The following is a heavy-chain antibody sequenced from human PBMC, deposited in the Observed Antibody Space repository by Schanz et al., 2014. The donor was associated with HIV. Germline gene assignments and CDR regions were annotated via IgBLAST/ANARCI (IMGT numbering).Heavy chain of an antibody. Sequence: QVQLVQSGPEVKKPGASVRVSCETSGYTFSDYDINWVRQAPGQGLEWMGWINPNSGGTNSARKFQGRVTMSMDTSISTAYMEVRSLRSDDTALYFCARDLVDSSTWYDAFDIWGQGTKVTVSS. CDR3: ARDLVDSSTWYDAFDI. CDR2: INPNSGGT. V-gene: IGHV1-2*02. J-gene: IGHJ3*02. CDR1: GYTFSDYD. D-gene: IGHD6-13*01.